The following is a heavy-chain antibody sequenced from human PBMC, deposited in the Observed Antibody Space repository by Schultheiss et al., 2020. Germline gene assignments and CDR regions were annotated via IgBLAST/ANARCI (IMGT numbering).Heavy chain of an antibody. CDR3: ARNLEGFDP. J-gene: IGHJ5*02. CDR1: GGSISSGGYY. D-gene: IGHD5-24*01. V-gene: IGHV4-31*03. CDR2: IYYSGNT. Sequence: SETLSLTCTVSGGSISSGGYYWSWIRQHPGKGLEWIGSIYYSGNTYYNPSLKSRVSMSVDTSKNQLSLQLSSVTAADTAVYYCARNLEGFDPWGQGTLVTVSS.